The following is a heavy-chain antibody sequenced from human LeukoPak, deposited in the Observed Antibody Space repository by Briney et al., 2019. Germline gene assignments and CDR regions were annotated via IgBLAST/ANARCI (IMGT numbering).Heavy chain of an antibody. CDR3: ARDYDSSGYYFVGAFDI. J-gene: IGHJ3*02. D-gene: IGHD3-22*01. CDR2: ISSSGSTI. Sequence: AGSLRLSCAASGFTFSRYEMNWVRQAPGKGLEWGSHISSSGSTIYYADSVKGRFTISRDNAKNSLYLQMNSLRAEDTAVYYCARDYDSSGYYFVGAFDIWGQGTMVTVSS. CDR1: GFTFSRYE. V-gene: IGHV3-48*03.